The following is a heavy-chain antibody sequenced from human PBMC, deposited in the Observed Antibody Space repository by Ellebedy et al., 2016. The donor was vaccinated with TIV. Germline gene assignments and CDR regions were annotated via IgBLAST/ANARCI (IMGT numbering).Heavy chain of an antibody. Sequence: GESLKISCSTSIFGFSNYAMSWVRQAPGKGLEWVSTISATGYDTYYADSLKGRFTISRDKSKNTMYLQMNSLRAEDTAVYYCAGHGDRAMTHWGQGTLVTVSS. CDR2: ISATGYDT. V-gene: IGHV3-23*01. J-gene: IGHJ4*02. D-gene: IGHD5-18*01. CDR3: AGHGDRAMTH. CDR1: IFGFSNYA.